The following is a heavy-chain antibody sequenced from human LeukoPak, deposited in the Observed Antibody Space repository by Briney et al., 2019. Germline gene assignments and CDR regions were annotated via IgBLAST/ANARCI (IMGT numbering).Heavy chain of an antibody. D-gene: IGHD6-13*01. J-gene: IGHJ4*02. CDR3: ARVQAAEDY. CDR2: IKQDGSEK. Sequence: GGSLRLSCAASGLTFSSYWMSWVRQAPGKGREWVANIKQDGSEKYYVDSVKGRFTISRDNAKNSLYLQMNRLRAEDTAVYYCARVQAAEDYWGQGTLVTVSS. V-gene: IGHV3-7*01. CDR1: GLTFSSYW.